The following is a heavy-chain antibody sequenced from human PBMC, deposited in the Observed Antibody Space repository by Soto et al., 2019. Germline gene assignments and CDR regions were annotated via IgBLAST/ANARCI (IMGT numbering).Heavy chain of an antibody. CDR1: GFTFSISA. V-gene: IGHV3-23*01. J-gene: IGHJ4*02. D-gene: IGHD1-26*01. CDR3: ARGERQMGRLDY. Sequence: GGSLRLSCAASGFTFSISAMSWVRQAPGKGLEWVSGFSGGGDSSYYADSVKGRFTISRDNSKNTLYLQMNSLRVEDTAVYFCARGERQMGRLDYWGQGALVTVSS. CDR2: FSGGGDSS.